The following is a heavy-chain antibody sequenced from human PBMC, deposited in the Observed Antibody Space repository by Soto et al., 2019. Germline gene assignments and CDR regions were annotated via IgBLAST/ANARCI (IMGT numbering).Heavy chain of an antibody. D-gene: IGHD3-22*01. CDR3: AREMIPMIMGGMSAMDV. CDR2: ISFDGTNK. CDR1: KFTFASYV. Sequence: QVQLVESGGGLVQPERSQRLSCTASKFTFASYVMHWVRQAPGEGLEWVALISFDGTNKYYADSVKGRFTISRDNSKNTMYLQMNSLRPEDTAVYYCAREMIPMIMGGMSAMDVRGQGTTVTVS. V-gene: IGHV3-30*04. J-gene: IGHJ6*02.